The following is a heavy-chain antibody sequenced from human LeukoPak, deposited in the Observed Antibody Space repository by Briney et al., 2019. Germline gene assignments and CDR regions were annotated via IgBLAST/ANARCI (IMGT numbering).Heavy chain of an antibody. Sequence: GGSLRLSCAASGFTFSSYAMSWVRQAPGKGREWVSAISGSGGSTYYADSVKGRFTISRDNSKNTLYLQMNSLRVEDTAVYYCAKDGLYSSSPTFDFWGQGTLVTVSS. V-gene: IGHV3-23*01. D-gene: IGHD6-13*01. CDR1: GFTFSSYA. J-gene: IGHJ4*02. CDR3: AKDGLYSSSPTFDF. CDR2: ISGSGGST.